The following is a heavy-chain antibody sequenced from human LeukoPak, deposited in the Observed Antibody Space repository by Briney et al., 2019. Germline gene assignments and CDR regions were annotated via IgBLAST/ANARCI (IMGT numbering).Heavy chain of an antibody. D-gene: IGHD3-9*01. J-gene: IGHJ4*02. CDR2: IRYDGSNT. CDR1: GFTFNNYG. Sequence: GGSLRLSCAASGFTFNNYGMHWVRQAPGKGLEWLAFIRYDGSNTYYADSVKGRFTVSRDDSKNTLYLQMNSLRGDDTAVYYCAKDGTSYYDIYYWGQGTLVTVSS. V-gene: IGHV3-30*02. CDR3: AKDGTSYYDIYY.